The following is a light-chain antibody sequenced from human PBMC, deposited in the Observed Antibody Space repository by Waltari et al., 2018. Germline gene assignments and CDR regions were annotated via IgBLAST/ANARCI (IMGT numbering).Light chain of an antibody. J-gene: IGKJ1*01. CDR3: LQYDLHPWT. Sequence: DLQMTQSPSTVPASVGDRVPLTCRASQNINKWLAWYQQKPCKAPKLLIHTASTLESGAPSRFSGSGLGTEFTLTISSLQPDDFSTYYCLQYDLHPWTFGQGTQLQIK. V-gene: IGKV1-5*03. CDR1: QNINKW. CDR2: TAS.